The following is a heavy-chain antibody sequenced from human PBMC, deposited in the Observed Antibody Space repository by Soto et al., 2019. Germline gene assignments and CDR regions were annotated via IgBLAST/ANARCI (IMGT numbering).Heavy chain of an antibody. CDR3: ARESEDLTSNFDY. V-gene: IGHV3-21*06. J-gene: IGHJ4*02. CDR2: ISSTTNYI. Sequence: GSLRLSCAASGFTFTRYSMNWVRQAPGKGLEWVSSISSTTNYIYYGDSMKGRFTISRDNGKNSLYLEIHSLRAEDTAVYYCARESEDLTSNFDYWRQRTLVTVSS. CDR1: GFTFTRYS.